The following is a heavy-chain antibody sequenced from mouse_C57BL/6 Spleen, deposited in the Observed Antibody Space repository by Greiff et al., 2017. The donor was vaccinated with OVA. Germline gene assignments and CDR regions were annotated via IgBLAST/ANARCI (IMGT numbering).Heavy chain of an antibody. CDR1: GYTFTSYW. J-gene: IGHJ4*01. CDR2: IDPTDSAT. V-gene: IGHV1-52*01. Sequence: QVQLQQPGAELVRPGSSVKLSCKASGYTFTSYWMHWVKQRPIQGLEWIGNIDPTDSATHYNQKFKDKATLTVDKSSSTAYMPLSSLTSEDSAVYYCARGGGQDYARDYWGQGTSVTVSS. D-gene: IGHD1-1*02. CDR3: ARGGGQDYARDY.